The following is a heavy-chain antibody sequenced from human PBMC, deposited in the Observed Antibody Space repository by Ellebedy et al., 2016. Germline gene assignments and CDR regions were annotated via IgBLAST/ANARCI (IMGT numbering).Heavy chain of an antibody. D-gene: IGHD6-13*01. CDR1: GFTFSSYA. Sequence: GESLKISCAASGFTFSSYAMSWVRQAPGKGLEWVSAISGSGGSTYYADSVKGRFTISRDNSKNTLYLQMNSLRAEDTAVYYCAKALRYSSPRDAFDIWGQGTMVTVSS. V-gene: IGHV3-23*01. CDR2: ISGSGGST. J-gene: IGHJ3*02. CDR3: AKALRYSSPRDAFDI.